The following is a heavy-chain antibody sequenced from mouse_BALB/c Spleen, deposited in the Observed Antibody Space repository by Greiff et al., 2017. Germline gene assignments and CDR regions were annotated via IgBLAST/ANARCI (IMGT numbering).Heavy chain of an antibody. D-gene: IGHD2-4*01. J-gene: IGHJ2*01. Sequence: EVKVVESGGGLVQPGGSLKLSCAASGFTFSSYGMSWVRQTPDKRLELVATINSNGGSTYYPDSVKGRFTISRDNAKNTLYLQMSSLKSEDTAMYYCARIYYDSHFDYWGQGTTLTVSS. CDR2: INSNGGST. CDR3: ARIYYDSHFDY. CDR1: GFTFSSYG. V-gene: IGHV5-6-3*01.